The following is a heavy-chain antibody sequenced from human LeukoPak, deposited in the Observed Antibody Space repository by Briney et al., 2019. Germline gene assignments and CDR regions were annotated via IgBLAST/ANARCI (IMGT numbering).Heavy chain of an antibody. V-gene: IGHV1-2*02. D-gene: IGHD6-19*01. J-gene: IGHJ6*03. CDR1: GYTFTGYY. CDR2: INPNSGGT. Sequence: ASVKVSCKAFGYTFTGYYMQWVRQAPGQGLEWMGWINPNSGGTNYAQKFQGRVTMTRDTSTSTVYMELSSLISDDTAVYYCARGPPSWGQWLYYYYMDVWGKGTTVTISS. CDR3: ARGPPSWGQWLYYYYMDV.